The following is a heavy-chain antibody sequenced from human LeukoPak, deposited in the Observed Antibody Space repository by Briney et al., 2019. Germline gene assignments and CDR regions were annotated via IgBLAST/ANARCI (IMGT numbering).Heavy chain of an antibody. CDR3: AKLPTRLPSQPIDY. V-gene: IGHV3-23*01. J-gene: IGHJ4*02. CDR2: ISGSGGST. D-gene: IGHD1-1*01. Sequence: PGGSLRLSCAASGFTFSSYAMSWVRQAPGKGLEWVSAISGSGGSTYYADSVKGRFTISRDNSKNTLYLQMNSLRAEDTAVYYCAKLPTRLPSQPIDYWGQGTLVTVSS. CDR1: GFTFSSYA.